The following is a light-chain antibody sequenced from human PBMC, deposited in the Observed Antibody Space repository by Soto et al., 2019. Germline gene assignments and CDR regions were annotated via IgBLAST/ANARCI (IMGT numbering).Light chain of an antibody. J-gene: IGKJ1*01. Sequence: VMTQSPGTLPFSPGERATLSCRASQRVTANYLAWYQQTPNQPPRLLIYGASSRATGIPDRFNGSGSGTDFTLTISRLEPEDFAVYYCQQYGRSPRTFGQGTKVDIK. V-gene: IGKV3-20*01. CDR2: GAS. CDR1: QRVTANY. CDR3: QQYGRSPRT.